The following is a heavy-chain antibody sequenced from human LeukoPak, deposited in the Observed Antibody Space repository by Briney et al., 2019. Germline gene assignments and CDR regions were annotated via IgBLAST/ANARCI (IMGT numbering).Heavy chain of an antibody. CDR2: IYSGGST. J-gene: IGHJ4*02. Sequence: GGSLRLSCAASGFTVSSNYMSWVRQAPGKGLEWVSVIYSGGSTYYADSVKGRFTISRDNSKNTLYLQVNILRAEDTAVYYCARDPTKHSSSSPGDYWGQGTLVTVSS. V-gene: IGHV3-66*02. CDR1: GFTVSSNY. D-gene: IGHD6-6*01. CDR3: ARDPTKHSSSSPGDY.